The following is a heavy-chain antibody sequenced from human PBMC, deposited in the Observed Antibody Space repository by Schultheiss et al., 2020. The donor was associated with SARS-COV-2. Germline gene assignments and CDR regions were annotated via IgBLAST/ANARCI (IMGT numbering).Heavy chain of an antibody. J-gene: IGHJ4*02. Sequence: ESLKISCAASGFTFSSYWMHWVRQAPGKGLEWIGEINHSGSTNSNPSLKSRVTISVDTSKNQFSLKLSSVTAADTAVYYCARDVSGSYLDYWGQGTLVTVSS. CDR3: ARDVSGSYLDY. D-gene: IGHD1-26*01. CDR1: GFTFSSYW. V-gene: IGHV4-34*01. CDR2: INHSGST.